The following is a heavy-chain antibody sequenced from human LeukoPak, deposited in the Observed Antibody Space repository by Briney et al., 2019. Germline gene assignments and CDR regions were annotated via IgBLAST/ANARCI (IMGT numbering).Heavy chain of an antibody. CDR2: IKQDGSEQ. J-gene: IGHJ6*03. V-gene: IGHV3-7*01. Sequence: PGGPLRLSCSASGFTFSSSWMTWVRQAPGKGLDWVANIKQDGSEQYTADSLKGRFTISRDNDKKLVFLQMNSLRVDDTAVYYCARVGPSYYYYYMDAWGNGTTVIVSS. CDR3: ARVGPSYYYYYMDA. CDR1: GFTFSSSW.